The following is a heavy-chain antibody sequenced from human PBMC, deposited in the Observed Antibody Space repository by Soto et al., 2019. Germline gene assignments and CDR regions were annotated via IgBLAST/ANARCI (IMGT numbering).Heavy chain of an antibody. J-gene: IGHJ6*04. CDR2: INSDGSVS. CDR3: ARGDCVGGSCYSLAGSFYYGMDV. D-gene: IGHD2-15*01. V-gene: IGHV3-74*01. CDR1: GFTFSNYW. Sequence: EVKLVESGGGLVQPGGSLRLSCAASGFTFSNYWMYWVRQAPGQGLVWVSRINSDGSVSSYADSVKGRLTISRDNVKNALYLQMNSLRGEDTAVYYCARGDCVGGSCYSLAGSFYYGMDVWGKGTTVTVFS.